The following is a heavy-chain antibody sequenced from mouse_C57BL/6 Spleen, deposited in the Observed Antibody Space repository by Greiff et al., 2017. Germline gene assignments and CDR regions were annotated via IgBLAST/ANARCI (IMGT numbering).Heavy chain of an antibody. D-gene: IGHD4-1*01. CDR2: IYPGDGDT. CDR1: GYAFSSSW. J-gene: IGHJ3*01. Sequence: VKLMESGPELVKPGASVKISCKASGYAFSSSWMNWVKQRPGKGLEWIGRIYPGDGDTNYNGKFKGKATLTADKSSSTAYMQLSSLTSEDSAVYFCARGGTGTGRFAYWGQGTLVTVSA. CDR3: ARGGTGTGRFAY. V-gene: IGHV1-82*01.